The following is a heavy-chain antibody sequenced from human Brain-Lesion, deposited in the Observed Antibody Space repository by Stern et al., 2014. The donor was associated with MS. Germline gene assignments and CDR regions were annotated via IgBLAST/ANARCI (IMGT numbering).Heavy chain of an antibody. D-gene: IGHD5-18*01. V-gene: IGHV4-61*02. Sequence: QDQLVQSGPGLVKPSQTLSLTCSVSGGSISSGSYYWNWIRQPPGKGLEWIGRIYASGSTNYSPSLKSRVFISGDTSKNQFCLKLSSVTAADAAMYYCVGETGGYTYGYTDFFDFWGQGTLVTVSS. CDR3: VGETGGYTYGYTDFFDF. CDR1: GGSISSGSYY. CDR2: IYASGST. J-gene: IGHJ4*02.